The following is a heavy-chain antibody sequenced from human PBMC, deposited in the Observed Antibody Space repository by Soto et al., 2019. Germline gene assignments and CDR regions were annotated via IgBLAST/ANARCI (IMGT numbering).Heavy chain of an antibody. D-gene: IGHD2-2*01. CDR3: ATSNQGSRGYFDY. CDR1: GGTFSSYA. Sequence: SVKVSCKASGGTFSSYAISWVRQAPGQGLEWMGGIIPIFGTANYAQKFQGRVTITADESTSTAYMELSSLRSEDTAVYYCATSNQGSRGYFDYWGQGTLVTVSS. V-gene: IGHV1-69*13. J-gene: IGHJ4*02. CDR2: IIPIFGTA.